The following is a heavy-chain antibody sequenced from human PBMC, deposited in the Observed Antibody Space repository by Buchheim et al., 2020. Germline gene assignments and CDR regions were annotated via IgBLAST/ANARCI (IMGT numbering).Heavy chain of an antibody. CDR1: GFTFSSYG. V-gene: IGHV3-33*01. J-gene: IGHJ4*02. D-gene: IGHD3-10*01. Sequence: QVQLVESGGGVVQPGRSLRLSCAASGFTFSSYGMHWVRQAPGKGLEWVAVIWYDGSNKYYADSVKGRFTISRDNSKNTLYLQMNSLRAEDTAVYYCARDLGSGSYSPYFDYWGQGTL. CDR2: IWYDGSNK. CDR3: ARDLGSGSYSPYFDY.